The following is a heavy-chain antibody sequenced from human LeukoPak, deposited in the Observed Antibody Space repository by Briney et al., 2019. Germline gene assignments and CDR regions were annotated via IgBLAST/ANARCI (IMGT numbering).Heavy chain of an antibody. CDR3: ARDQYSYAHAAH. J-gene: IGHJ4*02. CDR2: IYSGGTT. D-gene: IGHD5-18*01. V-gene: IGHV3-66*01. CDR1: GFTVSSNY. Sequence: QPGGSLRLSCAASGFTVSSNYMSWVRQAPGKGPEWVSVIYSGGTTYYADSVKGRFTISRDNSKNTLHLQMNSLRAEDTAVYYCARDQYSYAHAAHWGQGTLVTVSS.